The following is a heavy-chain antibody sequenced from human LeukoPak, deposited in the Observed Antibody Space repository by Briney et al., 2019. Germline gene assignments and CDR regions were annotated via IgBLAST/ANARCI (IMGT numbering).Heavy chain of an antibody. CDR1: GFTFSDYW. Sequence: GGSLRLSCATSGFTFSDYWLSWVRQAPGKGLEWVASIKQDGSEKHYVDALKGRFTISRDSAKNSLYLQMNSLRAEDTAVYFCAKASIAGAIGVLDYWGQGTLVTVSS. V-gene: IGHV3-7*01. CDR3: AKASIAGAIGVLDY. CDR2: IKQDGSEK. J-gene: IGHJ4*02. D-gene: IGHD1-26*01.